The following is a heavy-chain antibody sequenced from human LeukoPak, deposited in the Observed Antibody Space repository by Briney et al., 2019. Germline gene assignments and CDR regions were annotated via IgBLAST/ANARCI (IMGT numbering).Heavy chain of an antibody. CDR3: ARARRDEYYFDY. D-gene: IGHD2-21*02. J-gene: IGHJ4*02. V-gene: IGHV4-61*08. CDR1: GDSVSSGGDY. CDR2: IYYSGST. Sequence: SETLSLTCTVSGDSVSSGGDYWSWIRQPPGKGLEWIGYIYYSGSTNYNPSLKSRVTISVDTSKNQFSLKLNSVTAADTAVYYCARARRDEYYFDYWGQGTLVTVSS.